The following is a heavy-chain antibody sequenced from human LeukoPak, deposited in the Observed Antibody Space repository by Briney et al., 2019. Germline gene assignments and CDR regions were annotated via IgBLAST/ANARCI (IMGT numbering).Heavy chain of an antibody. J-gene: IGHJ4*02. CDR2: IKEDGSEK. V-gene: IGHV3-7*01. D-gene: IGHD3-22*01. CDR1: GFIFSTYW. CDR3: ARDSSGYQ. Sequence: GGSLRLSCAASGFIFSTYWMSWVRQAPGKGLEWVANIKEDGSEKYYGDSVKGRFTISRDKAKNSLYLQMNRLRAEDTAVYYCARDSSGYQWGQGTLVTVSS.